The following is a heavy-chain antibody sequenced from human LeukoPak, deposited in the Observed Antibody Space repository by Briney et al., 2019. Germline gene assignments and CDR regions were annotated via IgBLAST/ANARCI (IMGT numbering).Heavy chain of an antibody. CDR3: ARDQGIAAAGTFDY. D-gene: IGHD6-13*01. CDR2: IYTSGST. CDR1: GGSISSYY. J-gene: IGHJ4*02. V-gene: IGHV4-4*07. Sequence: SETLSLTCTVSGGSISSYYWSWIRHPAGKGLEWIGRIYTSGSTNYNPSLKSRVTMSVGTSKNQFSLKLSSVTAADTAVYYCARDQGIAAAGTFDYWGQGTLVTVSS.